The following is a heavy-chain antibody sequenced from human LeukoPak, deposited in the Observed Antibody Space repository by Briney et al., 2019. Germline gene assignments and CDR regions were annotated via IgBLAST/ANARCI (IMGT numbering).Heavy chain of an antibody. CDR1: GFTFNSYW. CDR2: IKRDGSEK. D-gene: IGHD6-19*01. CDR3: ARDQNEYSSGWYLGY. J-gene: IGHJ4*02. V-gene: IGHV3-7*03. Sequence: GGSLRLSCAASGFTFNSYWMNWVRQAPGKGLEWVANIKRDGSEKYYVDSVKGRFTISRDNAKNSLDLQMNSLRVEDTAVYYCARDQNEYSSGWYLGYWGQGTLVTVS.